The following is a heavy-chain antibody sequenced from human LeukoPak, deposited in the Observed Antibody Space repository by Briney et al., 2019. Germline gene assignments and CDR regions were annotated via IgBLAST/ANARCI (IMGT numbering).Heavy chain of an antibody. CDR1: GFTFSSYT. CDR2: ISYEGTSK. D-gene: IGHD1-14*01. CDR3: ARDGMGIRWPAFSLWADY. V-gene: IGHV3-30-3*01. Sequence: GGSLRLSCAPSGFTFSSYTMHWVRQAPGKGLEWVAVISYEGTSKYYADSLKGRFTISRDNSMNTLYLQMNSMRDDDTAVYYCARDGMGIRWPAFSLWADYWGQGTLVAVSS. J-gene: IGHJ4*02.